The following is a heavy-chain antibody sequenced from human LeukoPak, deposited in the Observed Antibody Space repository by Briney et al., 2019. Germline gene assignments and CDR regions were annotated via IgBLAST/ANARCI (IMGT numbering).Heavy chain of an antibody. CDR3: TRLRWFGDHYYYMDV. D-gene: IGHD3-10*01. CDR1: GYRFISYW. Sequence: GESLKISCNGSGYRFISYWIAWVRQVPGKGLEYMWIIYPGDSETRYSPSFQGQVTISADKSSSSAYLQWSSLKASDTAMYYCTRLRWFGDHYYYMDVWGKGTTVTVSS. J-gene: IGHJ6*03. V-gene: IGHV5-51*01. CDR2: IYPGDSET.